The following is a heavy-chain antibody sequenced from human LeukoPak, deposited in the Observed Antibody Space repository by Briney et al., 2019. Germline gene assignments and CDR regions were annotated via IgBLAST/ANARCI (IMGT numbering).Heavy chain of an antibody. CDR3: AKIPSFTMSDAFDI. D-gene: IGHD3-22*01. J-gene: IGHJ3*02. CDR2: ISYDGSNK. CDR1: GFTFSSYG. Sequence: PGGSLRLSCAASGFTFSSYGMHWVRQAPGKGLEWVAVISYDGSNKYYADSVKGRFTISRDNSKNTLYLQMNSLRAEDTAVYYCAKIPSFTMSDAFDIWGQGTMVTVSS. V-gene: IGHV3-30*18.